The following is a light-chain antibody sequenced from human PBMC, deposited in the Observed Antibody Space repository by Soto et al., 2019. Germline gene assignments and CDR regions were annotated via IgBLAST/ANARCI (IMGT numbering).Light chain of an antibody. CDR1: QFVSSSY. J-gene: IGKJ1*01. V-gene: IGKV3-20*01. Sequence: EIVLTQSPGTLSLSPGERATLSCRASQFVSSSYFAWYQQKPGQAPRLLIYGASSRATGIPDRFSGSGSGTEFTLTISRLEPEDFVVYHCQQYGSSPGTFGQGTKVEIK. CDR3: QQYGSSPGT. CDR2: GAS.